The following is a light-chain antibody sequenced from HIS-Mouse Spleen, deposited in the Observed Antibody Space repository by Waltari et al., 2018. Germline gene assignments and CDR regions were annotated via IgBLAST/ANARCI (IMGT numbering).Light chain of an antibody. J-gene: IGLJ2*01. Sequence: QSALTQPASVSGSPGQSITISCTGTSSDVGGYNYVSWYQQHQAKAPKLMIYDVSNRTSGVSKRFSGSKSGNTASLTISGLQAEDEADYYCSSYTSSSTEVFGGGTKLTVL. CDR3: SSYTSSSTEV. CDR2: DVS. CDR1: SSDVGGYNY. V-gene: IGLV2-14*03.